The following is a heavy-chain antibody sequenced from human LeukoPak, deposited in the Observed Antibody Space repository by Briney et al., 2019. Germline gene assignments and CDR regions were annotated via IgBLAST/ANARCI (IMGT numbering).Heavy chain of an antibody. D-gene: IGHD3-10*01. CDR1: GGSISSGGYS. J-gene: IGHJ4*02. Sequence: TLSLTCAVSGGSISSGGYSWSWIRQPPGKGLEWIGYIYHSGSTYYNPSLKSRVTISVDRSKNQFSLKLSSVTAADTAAYYCARARQFTMVRGVITYYFDYWGQGTLVTVSS. V-gene: IGHV4-30-2*01. CDR3: ARARQFTMVRGVITYYFDY. CDR2: IYHSGST.